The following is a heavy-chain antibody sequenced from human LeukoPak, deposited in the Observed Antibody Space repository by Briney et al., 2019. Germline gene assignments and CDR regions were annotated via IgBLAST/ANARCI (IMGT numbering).Heavy chain of an antibody. CDR2: IYYSGST. D-gene: IGHD6-19*01. Sequence: PSETLSLTCTVSGGSISSSSYYWGRIRQPPGKGLEWIGSIYYSGSTYYNPSLKSRVTISVDTSKNQFSLKLSSVTAADTAVYYCARHQLYSSGWYRPANYFDYWGQGTLVTVSS. J-gene: IGHJ4*02. CDR3: ARHQLYSSGWYRPANYFDY. CDR1: GGSISSSSYY. V-gene: IGHV4-39*01.